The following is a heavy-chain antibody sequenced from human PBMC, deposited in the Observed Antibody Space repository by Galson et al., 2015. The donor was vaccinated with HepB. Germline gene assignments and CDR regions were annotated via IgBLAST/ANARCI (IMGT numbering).Heavy chain of an antibody. J-gene: IGHJ5*01. CDR2: ISGSGGST. D-gene: IGHD6-13*01. V-gene: IGHV3-23*01. Sequence: SLRLSCAASGFTFNSYAMSWVRQVPGKGLEWVSIISGSGGSTHYPDSVRGRFTTSRDISKKTLYLQMNSLRVENTAVYYCAKTGGIAAGGGDSYNWFDSWGQGTLVTVSS. CDR1: GFTFNSYA. CDR3: AKTGGIAAGGGDSYNWFDS.